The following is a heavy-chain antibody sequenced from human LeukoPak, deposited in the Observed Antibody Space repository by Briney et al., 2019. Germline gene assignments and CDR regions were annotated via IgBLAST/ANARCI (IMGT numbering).Heavy chain of an antibody. CDR3: ARDLAYSRLDY. CDR1: GLTFSSSW. CDR2: INPDGNKK. D-gene: IGHD5-18*01. V-gene: IGHV3-7*01. Sequence: GSLRLSCAVSGLTFSSSWMDWVRQAPGKGLGWVASINPDGNKKYSADSVKGRFTISRDNAENSLYLQMNSLRVEDTAFYYCARDLAYSRLDYWGQGMLVTVSS. J-gene: IGHJ4*02.